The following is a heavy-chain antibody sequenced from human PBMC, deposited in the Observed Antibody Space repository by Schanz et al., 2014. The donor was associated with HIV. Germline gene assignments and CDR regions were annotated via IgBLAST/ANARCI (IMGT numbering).Heavy chain of an antibody. J-gene: IGHJ5*01. Sequence: QVLLQESGPRLMKPSETVSLSCTVSSGSIRTHHWNWIRQSAGKGLEWIGRVSGNANTDYNPSLKSRVPMWIDTSSSLFSLTLKSVTAADTAVYFCAKSGQLVTKEYWFDSWGQGTLVIVSS. CDR1: SGSIRTHH. CDR3: AKSGQLVTKEYWFDS. V-gene: IGHV4-4*07. D-gene: IGHD6-6*01. CDR2: VSGNANT.